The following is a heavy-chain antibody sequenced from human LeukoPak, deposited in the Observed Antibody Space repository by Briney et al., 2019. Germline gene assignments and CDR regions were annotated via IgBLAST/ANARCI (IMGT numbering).Heavy chain of an antibody. J-gene: IGHJ5*02. CDR2: ISSSSSYI. CDR1: GFTFSSYS. V-gene: IGHV3-21*01. Sequence: PAGSLRLSCAASGFTFSSYSMNWVRQAPGKGLEWVSSISSSSSYIYYADSVKGRFTISRDNAKNSLYLQMNSLRAEDTAVYYCASSGSSGYPTWGQGTLVTVSS. D-gene: IGHD3-22*01. CDR3: ASSGSSGYPT.